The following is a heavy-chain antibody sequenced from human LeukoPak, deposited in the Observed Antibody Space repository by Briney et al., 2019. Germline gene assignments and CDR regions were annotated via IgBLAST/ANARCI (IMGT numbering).Heavy chain of an antibody. CDR3: ARDLGYYDSKGAFDI. J-gene: IGHJ3*02. Sequence: PSETLSLTCTVSGGSISSGDYYCSWIRQPPGKGLEWIGYIYYSGSTYYNPSLKSRVAISVDTSKNQFSLKLSSVTAADTAVYYCARDLGYYDSKGAFDIWGQGTMVTVSS. V-gene: IGHV4-30-4*01. D-gene: IGHD3-22*01. CDR2: IYYSGST. CDR1: GGSISSGDYY.